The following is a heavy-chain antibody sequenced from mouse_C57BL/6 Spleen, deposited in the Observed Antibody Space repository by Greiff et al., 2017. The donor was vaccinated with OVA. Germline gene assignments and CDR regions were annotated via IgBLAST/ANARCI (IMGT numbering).Heavy chain of an antibody. CDR1: GFSLTSYG. V-gene: IGHV2-2*01. J-gene: IGHJ2*01. Sequence: QVHVKQSGPGLVQPSQSLSITCTVSGFSLTSYGVHWVRQSPGKGLEWLGVIWSGGSTDYNAAFIARLSISKDNSKSQVFFNMNSLQADDTAIYYCARAVPDGYCDYWGQGTTLTVSS. CDR3: ARAVPDGYCDY. CDR2: IWSGGST. D-gene: IGHD2-3*01.